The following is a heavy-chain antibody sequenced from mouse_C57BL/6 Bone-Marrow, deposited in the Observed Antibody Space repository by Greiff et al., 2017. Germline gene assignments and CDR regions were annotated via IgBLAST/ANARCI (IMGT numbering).Heavy chain of an antibody. CDR3: AREGDYYGSSYHYYAMDY. CDR2: INPNYGTT. J-gene: IGHJ4*01. D-gene: IGHD1-1*01. V-gene: IGHV1-39*01. Sequence: VHVKQSGPELVKPGASVKISCKASGYSFTDYNMNWVKQSNGKSLEWIGVINPNYGTTSYNQKFKGKATLTVDQSSSTAYMQLNSLTSEDSAVYYCAREGDYYGSSYHYYAMDYWGQGTSVTVSS. CDR1: GYSFTDYN.